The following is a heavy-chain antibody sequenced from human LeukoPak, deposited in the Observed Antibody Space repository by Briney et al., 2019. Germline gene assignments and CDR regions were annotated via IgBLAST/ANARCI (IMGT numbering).Heavy chain of an antibody. V-gene: IGHV3-30-3*01. CDR3: AKDRGSGYLDY. CDR2: ISYDGSNK. J-gene: IGHJ4*02. D-gene: IGHD6-19*01. Sequence: GGSLRLSCAASGFTFCSCAMHWVRQAPGKGLEWVAVISYDGSNKYYADSVKGRFTISRDNSKNTLYLQMNSLRAEDTAVYYCAKDRGSGYLDYWGQGTLVTVSS. CDR1: GFTFCSCA.